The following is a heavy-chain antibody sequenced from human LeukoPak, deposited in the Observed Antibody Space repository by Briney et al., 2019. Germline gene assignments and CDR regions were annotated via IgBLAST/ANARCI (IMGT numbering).Heavy chain of an antibody. Sequence: PSQTLSLTCTVSGGPISSGSYYWSWIRQPAGKGLEWIGRIYTSGSTNYNPSLKSRVTISVDTSKNQFSLKLSSVTAADTAVYYCAGTTLWFGELYSFDYWGQGTLVTVSS. CDR1: GGPISSGSYY. V-gene: IGHV4-61*02. J-gene: IGHJ4*02. CDR2: IYTSGST. CDR3: AGTTLWFGELYSFDY. D-gene: IGHD3-10*01.